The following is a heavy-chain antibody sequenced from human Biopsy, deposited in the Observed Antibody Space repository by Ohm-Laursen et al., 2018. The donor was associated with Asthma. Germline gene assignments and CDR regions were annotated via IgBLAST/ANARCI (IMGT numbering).Heavy chain of an antibody. V-gene: IGHV4-39*01. J-gene: IGHJ1*01. Sequence: PGTLSLTCTFSGGSISSRPSYWGWLRQPPGKGLEWIASFSASGTSYFNASLKSRVTTSVDMSKNQLSLRLTSVTAADTAVYFCARHGPTNYRLDSWGQGSLVIVSS. D-gene: IGHD4/OR15-4a*01. CDR2: FSASGTS. CDR3: ARHGPTNYRLDS. CDR1: GGSISSRPSY.